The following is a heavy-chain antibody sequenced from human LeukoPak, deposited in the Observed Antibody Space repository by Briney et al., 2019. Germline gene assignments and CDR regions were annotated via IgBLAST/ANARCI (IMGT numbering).Heavy chain of an antibody. CDR1: GGSIGSSGYY. D-gene: IGHD3-10*01. CDR2: IYYSGST. J-gene: IGHJ4*02. CDR3: ARGRNYDGSVTYYTD. V-gene: IGHV4-31*03. Sequence: SETLSLTCNVSGGSIGSSGYYWTWIRQHPGKGLEWIGYIYYSGSTYYNPSVKSRVTMSIDTSKNQFSLKLSSVTAADTAVYFCARGRNYDGSVTYYTDWGLGTLVTVSS.